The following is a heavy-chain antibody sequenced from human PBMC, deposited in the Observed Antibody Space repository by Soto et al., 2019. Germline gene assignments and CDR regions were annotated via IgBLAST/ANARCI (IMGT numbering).Heavy chain of an antibody. D-gene: IGHD3-3*01. V-gene: IGHV1-69*02. J-gene: IGHJ6*02. CDR2: IIPILGIA. CDR3: ASTLPYFGSVGSDYYYYGMDV. CDR1: GGTFSSYT. Sequence: QVQLVQSGAEVKKPGSSVKVSCKASGGTFSSYTISWVRQAPGQGLEWMGRIIPILGIANYAQKFQGRVTITDAQSTSPAYMELSSLRPEDTAVYYCASTLPYFGSVGSDYYYYGMDVWGQGTTVTVSS.